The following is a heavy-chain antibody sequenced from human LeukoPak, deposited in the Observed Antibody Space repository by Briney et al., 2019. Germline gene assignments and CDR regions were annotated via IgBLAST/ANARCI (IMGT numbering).Heavy chain of an antibody. D-gene: IGHD6-19*01. CDR1: SASMRDHY. V-gene: IGHV4-59*11. CDR3: ATSFRSGWGFDS. CDR2: MYYMLNA. Sequence: PSETLSLTCAVSSASMRDHYWTWIRQPPGKGLEWIGSMYYMLNANSYNPSLKSRVSISVDTPDNQFSLKLKSVTAADTAVYYCATSFRSGWGFDSWGQGILVAVSS. J-gene: IGHJ4*02.